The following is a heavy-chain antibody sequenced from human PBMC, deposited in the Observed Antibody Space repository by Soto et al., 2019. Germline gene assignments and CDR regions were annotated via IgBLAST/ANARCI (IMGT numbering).Heavy chain of an antibody. CDR2: ISSSSSTI. V-gene: IGHV3-48*02. D-gene: IGHD5-18*01. CDR3: ARDRGDTAMAHYSYCGMDV. CDR1: GFTFSSYS. J-gene: IGHJ6*02. Sequence: GGSLRLSCAASGFTFSSYSMNWVRQAPGKGLEWVSYISSSSSTIYYADSVKGRFTISRDNAKNSLYLQMNSLRDEDTAVYYCARDRGDTAMAHYSYCGMDVWGQGTTVTVSS.